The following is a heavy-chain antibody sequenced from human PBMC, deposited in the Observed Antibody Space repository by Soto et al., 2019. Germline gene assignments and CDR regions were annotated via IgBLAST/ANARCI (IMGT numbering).Heavy chain of an antibody. V-gene: IGHV3-64D*06. D-gene: IGHD6-13*01. CDR3: VKDMGQAAVGIRYPYGLDV. Sequence: GGSLRLSCSGSGFTVSSFGMHWVRQAPGKGLEHVSTLSSNGIGTYYADSVKGRFTFSRDTSKNTFYLQMSSLRTEDTAVYYCVKDMGQAAVGIRYPYGLDVWGLGTPVTVSS. CDR1: GFTVSSFG. CDR2: LSSNGIGT. J-gene: IGHJ6*02.